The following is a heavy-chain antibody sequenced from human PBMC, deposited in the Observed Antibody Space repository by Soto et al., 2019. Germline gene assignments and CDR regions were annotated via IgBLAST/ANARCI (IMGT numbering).Heavy chain of an antibody. CDR2: INPGSGVT. V-gene: IGHV1-2*02. D-gene: IGHD1-1*01. J-gene: IGHJ4*02. Sequence: QVQLVQSGAEVKKPGASVKVSCKASGYSFTKYHMHWVRQAPGQGLEWMGWINPGSGVTNQAQKFQGRVTMTRDTSITTTYMALNSLTSDDTAVYYCARVAGHKNARFDTWGQGALVTVSS. CDR1: GYSFTKYH. CDR3: ARVAGHKNARFDT.